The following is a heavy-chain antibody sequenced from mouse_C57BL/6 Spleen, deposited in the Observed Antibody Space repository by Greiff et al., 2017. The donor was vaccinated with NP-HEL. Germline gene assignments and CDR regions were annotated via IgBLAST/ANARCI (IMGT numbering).Heavy chain of an antibody. J-gene: IGHJ4*01. V-gene: IGHV5-17*01. D-gene: IGHD4-1*01. Sequence: VQLVESGGGLVKPGGSLKLSCAASGFTFSDYGMHWVRQAPEKGLVWVAYISSGSSTIYYADTVKGRFTISRDNAKNTLFRQMTSLRSEDTAMYYCAASNWYYAMDYWGQGTSVTVSS. CDR1: GFTFSDYG. CDR3: AASNWYYAMDY. CDR2: ISSGSSTI.